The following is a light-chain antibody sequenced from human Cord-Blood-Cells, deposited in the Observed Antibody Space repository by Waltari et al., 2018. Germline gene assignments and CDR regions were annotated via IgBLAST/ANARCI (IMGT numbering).Light chain of an antibody. CDR2: WAS. Sequence: DFVMTQSPDSLAVSLGERATINCKSSQSVLYSSNNKNYLAWYQQKPGQPPKLLIYWASTRESGVPDRFSGSGSGTDFTLTISSLQAEDVAVYYCQQYYSTPITFGQGTRLEIK. CDR1: QSVLYSSNNKNY. V-gene: IGKV4-1*01. J-gene: IGKJ5*01. CDR3: QQYYSTPIT.